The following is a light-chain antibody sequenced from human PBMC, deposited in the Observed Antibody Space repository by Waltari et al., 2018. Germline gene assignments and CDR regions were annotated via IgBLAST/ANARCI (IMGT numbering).Light chain of an antibody. CDR2: GVS. V-gene: IGLV2-14*03. CDR3: SSYISSSTLEL. CDR1: SSDVGGYNY. Sequence: QSALTQPASVSGSPGQSITISCTGTSSDVGGYNYVSWYQQHPGQAPKLMIYGVSNRPSGVSNRFSGSKSGNTASLTISGLQAEDEADYYCSSYISSSTLELFGGGTSLTVL. J-gene: IGLJ2*01.